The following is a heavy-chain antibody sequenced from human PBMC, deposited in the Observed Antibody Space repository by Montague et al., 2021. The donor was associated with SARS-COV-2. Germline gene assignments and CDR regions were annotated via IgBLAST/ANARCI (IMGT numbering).Heavy chain of an antibody. D-gene: IGHD6-19*01. CDR1: GGSISSYY. CDR2: IYYSGST. CDR3: ARGSGWMGNAFDI. J-gene: IGHJ3*02. Sequence: SETLSLTCTVSGGSISSYYWSWIRQPPGKGLEWNGYIYYSGSTNYNHSLKSRVTISVDTSKNQFSLKLSSVTAADTAVYYCARGSGWMGNAFDIWGQGTMVTVSS. V-gene: IGHV4-59*01.